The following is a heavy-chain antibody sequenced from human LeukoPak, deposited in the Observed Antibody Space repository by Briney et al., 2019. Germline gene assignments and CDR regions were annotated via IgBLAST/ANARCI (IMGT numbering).Heavy chain of an antibody. CDR3: ARELLVIVN. Sequence: GGSLRLSCAASGFTVSSNYMSWVRQAPGKGLEWVSAISGGGGSTYYADFVKGRFTISRDKSLSTVYLQMYSLRAEDTAVYYCARELLVIVNWGQGTLVTVSS. CDR2: ISGGGGST. D-gene: IGHD3-9*01. J-gene: IGHJ4*02. CDR1: GFTVSSNY. V-gene: IGHV3-23*01.